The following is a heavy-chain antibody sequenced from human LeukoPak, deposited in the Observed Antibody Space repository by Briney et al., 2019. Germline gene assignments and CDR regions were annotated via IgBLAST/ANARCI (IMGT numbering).Heavy chain of an antibody. Sequence: QTGGSLRLSCAASGFTFSSYEMNWVRQAPGKGLEWVSYISSSGSTIYYADSVKGRFTISRDNAKNSLYLQMNSLGAEDTAVYYCARVYYYDSSGYFGNAFDIWGQGTMVTVSS. CDR2: ISSSGSTI. V-gene: IGHV3-48*03. D-gene: IGHD3-22*01. CDR1: GFTFSSYE. J-gene: IGHJ3*02. CDR3: ARVYYYDSSGYFGNAFDI.